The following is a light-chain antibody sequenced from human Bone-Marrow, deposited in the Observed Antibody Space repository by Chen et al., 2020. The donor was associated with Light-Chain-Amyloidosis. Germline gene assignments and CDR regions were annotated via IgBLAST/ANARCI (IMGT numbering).Light chain of an antibody. V-gene: IGLV2-14*01. J-gene: IGLJ2*01. CDR3: NSYTSSSAHVV. CDR2: DVN. Sequence: QSALTQPASVSGSPGQAITLSCTGTSSDVGVYDFVSWYQQHPGKAPKLMIYDVNNRPSGVSNRFSGSKSGNTASLTISGLQTEDEADYYCNSYTSSSAHVVFGEGTKLTVL. CDR1: SSDVGVYDF.